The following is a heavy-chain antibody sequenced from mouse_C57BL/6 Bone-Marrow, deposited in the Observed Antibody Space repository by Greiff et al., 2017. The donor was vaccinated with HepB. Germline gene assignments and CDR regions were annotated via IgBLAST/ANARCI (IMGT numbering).Heavy chain of an antibody. CDR2: INSDGGST. CDR1: EYEFPSHD. CDR3: ARHSPYYYGSSYAMDY. J-gene: IGHJ4*01. D-gene: IGHD1-1*01. Sequence: EVKLVESGGGLVQPGESLKLSCESNEYEFPSHDMSWVRKTPEKRLELVAAINSDGGSTYYPDTMERRFIISRDNTKKTLYLQMSSLRSEDTALYYCARHSPYYYGSSYAMDYWGQGTSVTVSS. V-gene: IGHV5-2*01.